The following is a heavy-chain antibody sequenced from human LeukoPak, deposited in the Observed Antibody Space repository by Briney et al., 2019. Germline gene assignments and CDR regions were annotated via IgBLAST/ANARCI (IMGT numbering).Heavy chain of an antibody. CDR2: ISYDGSNK. CDR3: ARGGGLVSYYYYYYMDV. CDR1: GFTFSSYA. J-gene: IGHJ6*03. V-gene: IGHV3-30-3*01. Sequence: PGGSLRLSCAASGFTFSSYAMHWVRQAPGKGLEGGAVISYDGSNKYYADSVKGRFTISRDNSKNTLYLQMNSLRAEDTAVYYCARGGGLVSYYYYYYMDVWGKGTTVTVSS. D-gene: IGHD3/OR15-3a*01.